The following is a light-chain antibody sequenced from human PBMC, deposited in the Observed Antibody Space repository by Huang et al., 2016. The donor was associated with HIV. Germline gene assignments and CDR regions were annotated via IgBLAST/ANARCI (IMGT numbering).Light chain of an antibody. CDR2: AAY. CDR3: QQSYSSLLS. Sequence: DIQLTQSPSSLSASVGDRVIMTCRASQTFTTYLNWYQQRPGKAPKILIYAAYSLQSGVQSKFSDSGAGTDFNLTISSLQPEDYATYYCQQSYSSLLSFGGGTKEAIK. V-gene: IGKV1-39*01. CDR1: QTFTTY. J-gene: IGKJ4*01.